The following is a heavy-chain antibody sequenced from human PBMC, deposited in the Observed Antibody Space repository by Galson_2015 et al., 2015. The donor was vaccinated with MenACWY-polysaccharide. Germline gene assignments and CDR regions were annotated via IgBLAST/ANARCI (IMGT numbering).Heavy chain of an antibody. D-gene: IGHD2/OR15-2a*01. J-gene: IGHJ4*01. CDR1: GYNFNSYD. CDR2: MNPNSGNT. Sequence: SCKASGYNFNSYDINWVRQATGQGLEWMGWMNPNSGNTGYAQKLQGRVTMTRDTSINTAYMELSSLTSEDTAAYYCARWTSHGNPDGYLDYWGHGTQVTVSS. CDR3: ARWTSHGNPDGYLDY. V-gene: IGHV1-8*01.